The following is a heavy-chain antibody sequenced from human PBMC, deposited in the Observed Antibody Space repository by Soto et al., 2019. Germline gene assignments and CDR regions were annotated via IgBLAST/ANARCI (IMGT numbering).Heavy chain of an antibody. Sequence: SETLSLTCAVYGGSFSGYYWSWIRQPPGKGLEWIGEINHSGSTNYNPSLKSRVTISVDTSKNQFSLKLSSVTAADTAVYYCARGRVDIVATTPVAGAHRFDYWGQGTLVTVSS. V-gene: IGHV4-34*01. CDR2: INHSGST. D-gene: IGHD5-12*01. J-gene: IGHJ4*02. CDR1: GGSFSGYY. CDR3: ARGRVDIVATTPVAGAHRFDY.